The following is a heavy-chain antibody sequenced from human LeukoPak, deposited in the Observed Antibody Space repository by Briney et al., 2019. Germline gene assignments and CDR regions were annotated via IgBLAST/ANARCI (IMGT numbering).Heavy chain of an antibody. Sequence: SCKASGYTFTSYDINWVRQAPGKGLEWVAVISYDGSNKYYADSVKGRFTISRDNSKNTLYLQMNSLRAEDTAVYYCARGPRARTFDYWGQGTLVTVSS. V-gene: IGHV3-30-3*01. CDR2: ISYDGSNK. CDR1: GYTFTSYD. D-gene: IGHD1-14*01. CDR3: ARGPRARTFDY. J-gene: IGHJ4*02.